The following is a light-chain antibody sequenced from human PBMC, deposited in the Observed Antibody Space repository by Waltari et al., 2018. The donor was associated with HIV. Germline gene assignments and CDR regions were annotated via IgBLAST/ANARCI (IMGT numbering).Light chain of an antibody. CDR3: QSADSSGTYV. CDR1: ALPKQN. Sequence: SYELTQPPSVSVSPGQTARITCSGDALPKQNAYWYQQKPGQAPVLVIYKDSEMPSGIPERFSGASSGTTVTLTISGVQAEDEADYYCQSADSSGTYVLGTGTKVTVL. V-gene: IGLV3-25*03. CDR2: KDS. J-gene: IGLJ1*01.